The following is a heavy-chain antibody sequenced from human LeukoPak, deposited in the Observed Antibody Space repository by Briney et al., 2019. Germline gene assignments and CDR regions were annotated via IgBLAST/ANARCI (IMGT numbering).Heavy chain of an antibody. CDR1: AGSINIQNNY. J-gene: IGHJ4*02. D-gene: IGHD1-26*01. V-gene: IGHV4-39*07. CDR3: ARRTREGSGNY. Sequence: SSETLSLTCTVSAGSINIQNNYCSWVRQPPGKGLEWIGSIYYTGTTYYNPSLKSRLSISMDTSKNQFSLNLSSVTAADTAVYYCARRTREGSGNYWGQGTLVTVSS. CDR2: IYYTGTT.